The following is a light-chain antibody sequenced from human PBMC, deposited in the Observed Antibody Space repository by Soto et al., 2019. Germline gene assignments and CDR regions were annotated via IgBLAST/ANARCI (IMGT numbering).Light chain of an antibody. V-gene: IGKV3-20*01. Sequence: EFVLTPSPVTLSLSPGGIATLSCRASQHVSNNYLAWYQQKPGQAPRLLIYDASSRATGIPDRFSGGGSGTEFTLTISRLEPEDFAVYYCQQFSSYPLTFGGGTKVDIK. CDR1: QHVSNNY. CDR2: DAS. J-gene: IGKJ4*01. CDR3: QQFSSYPLT.